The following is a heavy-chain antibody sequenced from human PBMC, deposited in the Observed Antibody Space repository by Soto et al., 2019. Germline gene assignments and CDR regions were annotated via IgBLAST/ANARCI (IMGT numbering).Heavy chain of an antibody. CDR1: GFTFQNYH. CDR3: AEDLWGSWRVCY. Sequence: QVQLVQSGAEVKEPGASVKVSCKASGFTFQNYHMHWVRQAPGQGLEWMGIIHPSGGTTTYAQDLQGRLAMTRDTSTSTAYMELSSLPSEDTAVYYCAEDLWGSWRVCYWGQGTLITVS. V-gene: IGHV1-46*02. J-gene: IGHJ4*02. D-gene: IGHD3-16*01. CDR2: IHPSGGTT.